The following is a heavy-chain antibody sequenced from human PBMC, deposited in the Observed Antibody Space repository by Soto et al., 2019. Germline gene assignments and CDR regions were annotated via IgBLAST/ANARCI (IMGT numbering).Heavy chain of an antibody. J-gene: IGHJ4*02. CDR1: GGSISSGGYY. CDR2: IYYSGST. CDR3: ASFRTGVPYRFSDY. D-gene: IGHD3-16*02. V-gene: IGHV4-31*03. Sequence: SETLSLTCTVSGGSISSGGYYWSWIRQHPGKGLEWIGYIYYSGSTYYNPSLKSRVTISVDTSKNQFSLKLSSVTAADTAVYYCASFRTGVPYRFSDYWGQGTLVTVSS.